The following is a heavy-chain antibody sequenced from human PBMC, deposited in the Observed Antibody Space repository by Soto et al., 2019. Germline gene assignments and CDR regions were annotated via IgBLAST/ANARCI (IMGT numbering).Heavy chain of an antibody. CDR2: VYASGGA. J-gene: IGHJ5*02. CDR1: GGSITAGGYS. D-gene: IGHD3-9*01. V-gene: IGHV4-30-2*01. CDR3: ARGDIVTVPTTGGWFDP. Sequence: QVRLQESGSGLVKPSQTLSLTCDVSGGSITAGGYSWSWIRRPPGKGLEFLGSVYASGGAYSNPSCSSRVIVSVDMSKNRCSLRLTSLTAADSAVYYCARGDIVTVPTTGGWFDPWGQGTPVIVSS.